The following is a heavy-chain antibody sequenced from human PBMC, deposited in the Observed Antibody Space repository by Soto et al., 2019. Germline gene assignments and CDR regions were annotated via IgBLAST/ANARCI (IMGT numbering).Heavy chain of an antibody. CDR1: GYTFTSYA. CDR3: ARDPWGYYGMDV. V-gene: IGHV1-3*01. CDR2: INAGNGNT. Sequence: QVQLVQSGAEVKKPGASVKVSCKASGYTFTSYAMHWVRQAPGQRLEWMGWINAGNGNTKYSQKFQGRGTITRDRSASTAYMELSSLRSEDTAVYYCARDPWGYYGMDVWGQGTTVTVSS. J-gene: IGHJ6*02. D-gene: IGHD3-16*01.